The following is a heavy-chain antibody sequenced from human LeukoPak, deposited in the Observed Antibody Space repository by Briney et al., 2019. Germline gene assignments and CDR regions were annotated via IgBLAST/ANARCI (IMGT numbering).Heavy chain of an antibody. CDR1: GDSISSGDYY. CDR3: ARDRRSWFDP. V-gene: IGHV4-30-4*02. CDR2: IYYSGST. Sequence: PSETLSLTCSVSGDSISSGDYYWSWIRQPPGKGLEWIGNIYYSGSTYYNPSLRSRVTISIDTSKNQFSLKLSSVTAADTAVYYCARDRRSWFDPWGQGTLVTVSS. J-gene: IGHJ5*02.